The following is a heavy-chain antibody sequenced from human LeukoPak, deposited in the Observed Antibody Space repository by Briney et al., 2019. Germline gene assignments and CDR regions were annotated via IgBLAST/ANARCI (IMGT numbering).Heavy chain of an antibody. CDR3: ARDRTTDFWSGYYTNYFDY. Sequence: GGSLRLSCAASGFTFTTNWMTWVRQAPGKGLEWVATINQDGSEKYYVDYVKGRFTISRDNAKNSLFLQMNSLRAEDTAVYYCARDRTTDFWSGYYTNYFDYWGQGTLVTVSS. D-gene: IGHD3-3*01. CDR2: INQDGSEK. J-gene: IGHJ4*02. CDR1: GFTFTTNW. V-gene: IGHV3-7*01.